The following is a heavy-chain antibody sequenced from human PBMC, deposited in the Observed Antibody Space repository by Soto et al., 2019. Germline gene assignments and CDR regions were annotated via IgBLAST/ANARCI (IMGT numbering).Heavy chain of an antibody. CDR1: GGSFRCYY. CDR3: ARNPDNRDYDEYYFDY. D-gene: IGHD3-22*01. Sequence: SETLSLPCAVHGGSFRCYYWSWSRQPPGKGLEWIGEINHSGSTNYNPSLKSRVTISVDTYKNQFFLQLSSVTAADTAVYYCARNPDNRDYDEYYFDYWGQGTLVTVSS. CDR2: INHSGST. J-gene: IGHJ4*02. V-gene: IGHV4-34*01.